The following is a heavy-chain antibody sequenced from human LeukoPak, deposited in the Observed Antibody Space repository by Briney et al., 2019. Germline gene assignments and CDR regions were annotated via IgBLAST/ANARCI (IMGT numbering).Heavy chain of an antibody. V-gene: IGHV4-34*01. CDR2: INHSGST. D-gene: IGHD7-27*01. J-gene: IGHJ5*02. CDR3: ARILGPRRWFDP. CDR1: GGSFSGYY. Sequence: PSETLSLTCAVYGGSFSGYYWSWIRQPPGKGLEWIGEINHSGSTNYNPSLKSRVTISVDTSKNQFSLKLSSVTAADTAVYYCARILGPRRWFDPWGQGTLATVSS.